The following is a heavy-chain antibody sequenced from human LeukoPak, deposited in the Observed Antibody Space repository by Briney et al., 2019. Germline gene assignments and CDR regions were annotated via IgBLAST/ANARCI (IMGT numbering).Heavy chain of an antibody. V-gene: IGHV4-39*07. CDR3: ARDYYMLRGLHWYDP. D-gene: IGHD3-10*01. CDR1: GGSISSSSYY. Sequence: KASETLSLTCTVSGGSISSSSYYWGWIRQPPGKGLEWIGSIYYSGSTYYNPSLKSRVTISVDTSKNQFSLKLSSVTAADTAVYYCARDYYMLRGLHWYDPRGRGTLVTVSS. J-gene: IGHJ5*02. CDR2: IYYSGST.